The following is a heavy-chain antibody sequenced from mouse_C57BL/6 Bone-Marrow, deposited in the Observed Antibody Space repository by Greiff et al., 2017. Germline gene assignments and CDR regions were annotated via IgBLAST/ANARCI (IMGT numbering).Heavy chain of an antibody. CDR2: ILPGSGST. Sequence: QVHVKQSGAELMNPGASVKLSCKATGYTFTGYWIEWVKQRPGHGLEWIGEILPGSGSTNYNEKFKGKATFTADTSSNTAYMQLSSLTTEDSAIYYCARLTTVVNFDYWGQGTTLTVSS. CDR3: ARLTTVVNFDY. J-gene: IGHJ2*01. V-gene: IGHV1-9*01. CDR1: GYTFTGYW. D-gene: IGHD1-1*01.